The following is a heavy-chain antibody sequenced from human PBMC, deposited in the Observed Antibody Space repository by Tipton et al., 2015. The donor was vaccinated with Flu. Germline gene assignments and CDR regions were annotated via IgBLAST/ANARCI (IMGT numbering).Heavy chain of an antibody. D-gene: IGHD3-10*01. J-gene: IGHJ4*02. CDR3: ASSIYYGSGRSLDY. CDR2: IYYSGST. CDR1: GGSIISGGYS. V-gene: IGHV4-31*03. Sequence: TLSLTCTVSGGSIISGGYSWNWIRQHPGKGLEWIGNIYYSGSTYYNPSLKSRILISIDTSKNQFSLRLSSVTAADTAVYYCASSIYYGSGRSLDYWGQGALATVSS.